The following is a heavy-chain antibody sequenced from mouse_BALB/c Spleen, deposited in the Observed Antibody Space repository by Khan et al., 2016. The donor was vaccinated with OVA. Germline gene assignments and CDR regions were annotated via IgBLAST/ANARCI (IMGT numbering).Heavy chain of an antibody. CDR1: GFSLTSYG. D-gene: IGHD1-3*01. V-gene: IGHV2-9*02. J-gene: IGHJ2*01. CDR2: IRAGGST. Sequence: QVQLKQSGPGLVAPSQSLTITCNASGFSLTSYGVHWVRQPPGKGLEWMGVIRAGGSTNSNSDLISRLSICKDNSKSQVFLKMNSQETDDTAMDYGARLEDIWGQGTILTVSA. CDR3: ARLEDI.